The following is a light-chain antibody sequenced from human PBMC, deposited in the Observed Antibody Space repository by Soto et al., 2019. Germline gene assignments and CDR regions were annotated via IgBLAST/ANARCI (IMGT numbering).Light chain of an antibody. J-gene: IGKJ2*01. V-gene: IGKV3-11*01. CDR2: DAS. Sequence: EIVLTQSPATLSLSPGERATLCFRASQSVSSYLAWYQQKPGQAPRLLIYDASTRATGIPARFSGSGSGTDFTLTISSLEPEDFAVYYCQQRSNWPPYTFGQGTKVDIK. CDR1: QSVSSY. CDR3: QQRSNWPPYT.